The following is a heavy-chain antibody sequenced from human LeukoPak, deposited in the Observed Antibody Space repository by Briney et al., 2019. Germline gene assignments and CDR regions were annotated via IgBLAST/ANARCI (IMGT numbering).Heavy chain of an antibody. J-gene: IGHJ4*02. V-gene: IGHV3-9*01. CDR2: ISWNSGSI. CDR3: ARDRGGIVATIFWL. CDR1: GFTFDDYA. D-gene: IGHD5-12*01. Sequence: QPGRSLRLSCAASGFTFDDYAMHWVRQAPGKGLEWVSGISWNSGSIGYADSVKGRFTISRDNAKNSLYLQMNSLRAEDTAVYYCARDRGGIVATIFWLWGQGTLVTVSS.